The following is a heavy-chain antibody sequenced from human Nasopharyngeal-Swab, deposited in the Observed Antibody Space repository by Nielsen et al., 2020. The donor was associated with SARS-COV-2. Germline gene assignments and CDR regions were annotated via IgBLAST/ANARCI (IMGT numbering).Heavy chain of an antibody. J-gene: IGHJ4*02. CDR1: GFTFSSYA. D-gene: IGHD4-17*01. V-gene: IGHV3-48*04. CDR3: ARGEYGDYTLDY. Sequence: GGSLRLSCAASGFTFSSYAMSWVRQAPGKGLEWVSHIISSGSVIYYADSVKGRFTVSRDNAKKSLYLQMNSLRVEDTAVYYCARGEYGDYTLDYWGQGTVVTVSS. CDR2: IISSGSVI.